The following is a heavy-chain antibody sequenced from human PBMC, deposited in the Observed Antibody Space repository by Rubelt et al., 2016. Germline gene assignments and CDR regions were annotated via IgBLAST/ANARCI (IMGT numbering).Heavy chain of an antibody. Sequence: QVQLVQSGAEVKKPGASVKVSCKASGYTFTGYYMHWVRQAPGQGLDWMVWITPNRGGTNYAQKFEGRSTRTRETSISTAYMEPGMMRSDDTAVYYCATMYYYYYYGMDVWGQGTTVTVSS. CDR1: GYTFTGYY. V-gene: IGHV1-2*02. CDR2: ITPNRGGT. CDR3: ATMYYYYYYGMDV. J-gene: IGHJ6*02.